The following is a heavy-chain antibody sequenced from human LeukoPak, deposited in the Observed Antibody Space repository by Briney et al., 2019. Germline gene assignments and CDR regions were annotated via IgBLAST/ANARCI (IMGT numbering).Heavy chain of an antibody. CDR1: GFTFSSYS. V-gene: IGHV3-21*04. D-gene: IGHD2-2*01. Sequence: PGGSLRLSCAASGFTFSSYSMNWVRQAPGKGLEWVSSISSSSSYIYYADSVKGRFTISRDNAKNSPYLQMNSLRAEDTAVYYCAKGVSSLVPATRVPDYWGQGTLVTVSS. CDR2: ISSSSSYI. CDR3: AKGVSSLVPATRVPDY. J-gene: IGHJ4*02.